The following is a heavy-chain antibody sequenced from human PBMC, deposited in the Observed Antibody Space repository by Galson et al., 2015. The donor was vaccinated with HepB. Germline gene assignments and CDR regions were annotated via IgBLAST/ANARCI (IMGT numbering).Heavy chain of an antibody. V-gene: IGHV1-18*01. CDR2: ISAYKGNT. J-gene: IGHJ3*01. CDR3: ARGRNHGFDV. CDR1: GYTFTSNG. Sequence: SVKVSCKASGYTFTSNGISWVRQAPGQGLEWMGWISAYKGNTNYAQKFQGRVTMTTDTPTGTAYMELRSLTSDDTAVYYCARGRNHGFDVWGQGTMVTVSS.